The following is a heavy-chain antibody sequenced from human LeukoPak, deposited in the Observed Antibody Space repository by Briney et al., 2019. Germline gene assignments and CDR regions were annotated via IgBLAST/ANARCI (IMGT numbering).Heavy chain of an antibody. V-gene: IGHV4-59*08. CDR2: ISHGGQT. CDR3: ASAFYYYYYMDV. CDR1: GGSMSSHY. Sequence: SETLSPTCTVSGGSMSSHYWSWVRQPPGKALEWIGYISHGGQTLSNPSLSSRVTISVDTSNNQFSLKLSSVTAADTAVYYCASAFYYYYYMDVWGKGTTVTVSS. J-gene: IGHJ6*03.